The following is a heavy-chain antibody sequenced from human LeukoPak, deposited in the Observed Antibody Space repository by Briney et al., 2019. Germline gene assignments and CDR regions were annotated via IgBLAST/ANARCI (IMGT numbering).Heavy chain of an antibody. D-gene: IGHD6-19*01. CDR2: ISVGGSDE. V-gene: IGHV3-21*05. CDR3: ARDVGFNNGWPA. Sequence: GGSLRLSCEASGFTFSSYAMGWVRQAPGKGLEWISYISVGGSDEDYADSVKGRFSISRDNAKNSVFLQMNSLRVEDTAVYYCARDVGFNNGWPAWGQGTLVTVSS. J-gene: IGHJ5*02. CDR1: GFTFSSYA.